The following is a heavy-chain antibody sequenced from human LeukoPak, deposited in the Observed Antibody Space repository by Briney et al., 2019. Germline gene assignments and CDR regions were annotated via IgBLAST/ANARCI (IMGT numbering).Heavy chain of an antibody. D-gene: IGHD1-1*01. CDR2: IYYSGST. CDR1: GGSISSYY. Sequence: SETLSLTCTVSGGSISSYYWSWIRQPPGKGLEWIGYIYYSGSTNYNPSLKSRVTISVDTSKNQFSLKLGSVTAADTAVYYCARWSGTTGIYWYIDLWGRGTLVTVSS. J-gene: IGHJ2*01. CDR3: ARWSGTTGIYWYIDL. V-gene: IGHV4-59*01.